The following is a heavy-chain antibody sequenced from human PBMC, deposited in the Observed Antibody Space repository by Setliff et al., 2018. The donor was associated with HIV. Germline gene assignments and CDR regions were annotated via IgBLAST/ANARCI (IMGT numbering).Heavy chain of an antibody. CDR3: AAWGPRYSYAPYFFDS. D-gene: IGHD5-18*01. V-gene: IGHV4-34*01. CDR1: NGSLSGYY. CDR2: INHSGST. Sequence: ASETLSLTCAVYNGSLSGYYWTWIRQPPGKGLEWIGEINHSGSTNYSPSLKSRVTISVDASRNQFSLRLSSVTAADTAVYYCAAWGPRYSYAPYFFDSWGQGTLVTVSS. J-gene: IGHJ4*02.